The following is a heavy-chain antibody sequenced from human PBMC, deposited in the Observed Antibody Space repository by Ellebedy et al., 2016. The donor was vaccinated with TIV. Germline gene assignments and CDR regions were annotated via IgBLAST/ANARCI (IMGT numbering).Heavy chain of an antibody. Sequence: AASVKVSCKASGVTLSSYAINWVRQAPGQGLEWMGRIILILGIANYAQKFQDRVTITADRSTSTAYMELSSLTSEDTAVYYCARLSDGSNDFALDYWGQGTLVIVSS. V-gene: IGHV1-69*04. D-gene: IGHD5-24*01. CDR3: ARLSDGSNDFALDY. J-gene: IGHJ4*02. CDR2: IILILGIA. CDR1: GVTLSSYA.